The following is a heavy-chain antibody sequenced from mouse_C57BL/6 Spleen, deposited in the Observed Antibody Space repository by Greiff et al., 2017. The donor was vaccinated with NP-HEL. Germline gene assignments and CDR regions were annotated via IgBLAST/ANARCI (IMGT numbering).Heavy chain of an antibody. Sequence: EVQLVESGGGLVKPGGSLKLFCAASGFTFSSYAMSWVRQTPEKRLEWVATISDGGSYTYYPDNVKGRFTISRDNATNNLYLQMSHLKSEDTAMYYCERDGSSYDLDYWGQGTTLTVSS. CDR2: ISDGGSYT. CDR1: GFTFSSYA. D-gene: IGHD1-1*01. J-gene: IGHJ2*01. V-gene: IGHV5-4*01. CDR3: ERDGSSYDLDY.